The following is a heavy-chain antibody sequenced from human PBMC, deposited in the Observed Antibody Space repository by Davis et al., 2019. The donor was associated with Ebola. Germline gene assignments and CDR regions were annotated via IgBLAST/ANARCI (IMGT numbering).Heavy chain of an antibody. CDR3: ARANYDYIWGSYRPHAFDI. Sequence: ESLKISCAASGFTFSSYWMSWIRQPPGKGLEWIGEINHSGSTNYNPSLKSRVTISVDTSKNQFSLKLSSVTAADTAVYYCARANYDYIWGSYRPHAFDIWGQGTMVTVSS. V-gene: IGHV4-34*01. J-gene: IGHJ3*02. CDR2: INHSGST. D-gene: IGHD3-16*02. CDR1: GFTFSSYW.